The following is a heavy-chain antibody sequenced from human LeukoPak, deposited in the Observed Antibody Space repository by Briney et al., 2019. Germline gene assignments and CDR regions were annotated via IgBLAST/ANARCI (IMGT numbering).Heavy chain of an antibody. CDR2: ISFNGGTK. V-gene: IGHV3-30*18. CDR1: GFTFKEHA. CDR3: AKGLSAGTIDY. Sequence: PGGSLRLSCAASGFTFKEHAIHWVRQARGKGLEWVAVISFNGGTKYYADSVKGRFTISRDNSKGTAFLQMNSLRRNDTAIYFCAKGLSAGTIDYWGQGALVTVSS. J-gene: IGHJ4*02. D-gene: IGHD6-19*01.